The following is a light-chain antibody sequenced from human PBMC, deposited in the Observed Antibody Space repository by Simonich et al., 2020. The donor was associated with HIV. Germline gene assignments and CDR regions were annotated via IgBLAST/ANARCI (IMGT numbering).Light chain of an antibody. CDR1: QSVLFSSNNKNY. Sequence: DIVMTQSPDSLAVSLGERATINCKSSQSVLFSSNNKNYLAWYQQKPGQPPKLLIYWASTRESGVPDRFSGSGSGTDFTLTISSLQPEDVATYHCQQANSFPFTFGPGTKVDIK. CDR2: WAS. J-gene: IGKJ3*01. CDR3: QQANSFPFT. V-gene: IGKV4-1*01.